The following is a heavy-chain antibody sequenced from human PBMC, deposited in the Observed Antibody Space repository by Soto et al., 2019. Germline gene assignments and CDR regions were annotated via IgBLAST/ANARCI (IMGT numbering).Heavy chain of an antibody. CDR1: GFTFSSYS. V-gene: IGHV3-21*01. Sequence: GGSLILSCAASGFTFSSYSMNWVRQAPGKGLEWVSSISSSSSYIYYADSVKGRFTISRDNAKNSLYLQMNSLRAEDTAVYYCARDPGYSSSSNNYWGQGTLVTVSA. CDR2: ISSSSSYI. D-gene: IGHD6-6*01. CDR3: ARDPGYSSSSNNY. J-gene: IGHJ4*02.